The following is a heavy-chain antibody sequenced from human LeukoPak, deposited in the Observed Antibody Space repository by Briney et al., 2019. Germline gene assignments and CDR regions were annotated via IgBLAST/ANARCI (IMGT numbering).Heavy chain of an antibody. Sequence: GASVKVSCKASGYTFTGYYMHWVRQAPGQGLEWMGRINPNSGGTNYAQKFQGRVTMTRDTSISTAYMELSRLRSDDTAVYYCARDRDYVWGSYRRNPFDYWGRGTLVTVSS. CDR1: GYTFTGYY. J-gene: IGHJ4*02. CDR3: ARDRDYVWGSYRRNPFDY. CDR2: INPNSGGT. V-gene: IGHV1-2*06. D-gene: IGHD3-16*02.